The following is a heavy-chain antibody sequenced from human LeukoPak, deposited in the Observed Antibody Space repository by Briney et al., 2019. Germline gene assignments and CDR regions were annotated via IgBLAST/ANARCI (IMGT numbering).Heavy chain of an antibody. CDR3: AKAPVTTCSGAYCYPFDY. CDR2: ISVSGNT. CDR1: GFTLSSYA. Sequence: GGSLRLSCAASGFTLSSYAMSWVRQAPGKGLEWVSAISVSGNTYHADSVKGRFTISRDSSKNTLYLQMNRLRAEDAAVYYCAKAPVTTCSGAYCYPFDYWGQGTMVTVSS. V-gene: IGHV3-23*01. D-gene: IGHD2-21*01. J-gene: IGHJ3*01.